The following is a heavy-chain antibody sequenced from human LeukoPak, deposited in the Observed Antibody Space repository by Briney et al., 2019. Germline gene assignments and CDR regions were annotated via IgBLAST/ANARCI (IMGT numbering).Heavy chain of an antibody. CDR3: AREYNSGWKDF. V-gene: IGHV3-23*01. D-gene: IGHD6-19*01. J-gene: IGHJ4*02. CDR1: GFTFSSYA. Sequence: GGSLRLSCAASGFTFSSYAMSWVRQAPGKGLEWVSAISGSGGSTYYADSVKGRLTISRDNSKSTLYLQMNSLRAEDTAVYYCAREYNSGWKDFWGQGTLVTVSS. CDR2: ISGSGGST.